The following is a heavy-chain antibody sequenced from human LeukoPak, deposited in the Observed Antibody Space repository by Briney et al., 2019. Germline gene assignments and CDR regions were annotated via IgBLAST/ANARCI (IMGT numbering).Heavy chain of an antibody. Sequence: PGGSLRLSCTASGFTLSSYWMHWVRQAPGKGLVWVSRFNSDGSSRSYAEYVKGRFTISRDNAKNTLYLQMNSLRAEDTAVYYCVRDPRSCSGGNCYASHSMDVWGQGTTVTVSS. D-gene: IGHD2-15*01. CDR2: FNSDGSSR. J-gene: IGHJ6*02. CDR1: GFTLSSYW. CDR3: VRDPRSCSGGNCYASHSMDV. V-gene: IGHV3-74*01.